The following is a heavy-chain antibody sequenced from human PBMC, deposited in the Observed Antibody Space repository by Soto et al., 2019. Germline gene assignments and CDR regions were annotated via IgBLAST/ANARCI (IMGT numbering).Heavy chain of an antibody. CDR3: ARGPWGGYTAFDI. CDR2: INHSGST. V-gene: IGHV4-34*01. Sequence: QVQLQQWGAGLLKPSETLSLTCAVYGGSFSGYYWSWIRQPPGKGLEWIGEINHSGSTNYNPSLKSRVTISVETSKNQFSPKLSSVTAADTAVYYCARGPWGGYTAFDIWGQGTMVTVSS. D-gene: IGHD3-3*01. J-gene: IGHJ3*02. CDR1: GGSFSGYY.